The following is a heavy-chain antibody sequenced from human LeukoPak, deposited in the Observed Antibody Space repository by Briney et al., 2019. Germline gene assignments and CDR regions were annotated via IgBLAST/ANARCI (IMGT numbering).Heavy chain of an antibody. Sequence: NPSQTLSLTCTVSGGSNSSGGYYWSWIRQPPGKGLEWIGYIYHSGNTYYNPSLKSRVTISVDRSKNQFSLRLSSVTAADTAVYYCSRFTVVVPAAMDDAFDIWGQGTMVTVSS. CDR1: GGSNSSGGYY. CDR2: IYHSGNT. J-gene: IGHJ3*02. V-gene: IGHV4-30-2*01. CDR3: SRFTVVVPAAMDDAFDI. D-gene: IGHD2-2*01.